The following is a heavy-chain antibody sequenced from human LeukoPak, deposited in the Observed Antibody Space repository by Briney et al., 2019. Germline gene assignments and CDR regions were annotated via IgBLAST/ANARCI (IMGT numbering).Heavy chain of an antibody. V-gene: IGHV4-34*01. Sequence: SETLSLTCAVYGGSFSGYYWGWTRQPPGKGLEWIGEINRGGDTNYSPSLKSRVTISLDTSKNQFSLKLSSVTAADTAVYYCARGYGSGSYYNYWGQGTLVTVSS. D-gene: IGHD3-10*01. CDR2: INRGGDT. J-gene: IGHJ4*02. CDR3: ARGYGSGSYYNY. CDR1: GGSFSGYY.